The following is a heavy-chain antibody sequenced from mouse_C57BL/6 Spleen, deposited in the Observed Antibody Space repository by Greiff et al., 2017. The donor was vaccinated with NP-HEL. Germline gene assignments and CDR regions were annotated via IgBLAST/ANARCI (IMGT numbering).Heavy chain of an antibody. D-gene: IGHD4-1*02. CDR2: IYPGDGDT. J-gene: IGHJ4*01. CDR1: GYAFSSSW. V-gene: IGHV1-82*01. Sequence: QVQLQQSGPELVKPGASVKISCKASGYAFSSSWMNWVKQRPGKGLEWIGRIYPGDGDTNYNGKFKGKATLTADKSSSTAYMQLSSLTSEDSAVYYCAPQLYYYAMDYWGQGTSVTVSS. CDR3: APQLYYYAMDY.